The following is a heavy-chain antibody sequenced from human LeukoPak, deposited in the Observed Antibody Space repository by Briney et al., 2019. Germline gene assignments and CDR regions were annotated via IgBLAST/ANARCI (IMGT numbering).Heavy chain of an antibody. CDR2: IWYDGSNK. Sequence: PGRSLRLSCAASGFTFSSYGMHWARQAPGKGLEWVAVIWYDGSNKYYADSVKGRFTISRDNSKNTLYLQMNSLRAEDTAVYYCAIDSIAVAGTFFGSEAFDIWGQGTMVTVSS. CDR1: GFTFSSYG. D-gene: IGHD6-19*01. V-gene: IGHV3-33*01. J-gene: IGHJ3*02. CDR3: AIDSIAVAGTFFGSEAFDI.